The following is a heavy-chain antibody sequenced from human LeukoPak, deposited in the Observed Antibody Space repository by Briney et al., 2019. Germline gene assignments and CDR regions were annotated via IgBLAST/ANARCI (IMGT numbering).Heavy chain of an antibody. CDR2: FDPEDGET. V-gene: IGHV1-24*01. CDR1: GYTLSELS. J-gene: IGHJ1*01. D-gene: IGHD3-10*01. Sequence: ASVKVSCKISGYTLSELSMHWVRQAPGKGLEWMGGFDPEDGETIYAQKLQGRVTMTEDTSTDTAYMELSSLRSEDTAVYYCATPWSKELWFGDLLPDEYFHHWGQGTLVTVSS. CDR3: ATPWSKELWFGDLLPDEYFHH.